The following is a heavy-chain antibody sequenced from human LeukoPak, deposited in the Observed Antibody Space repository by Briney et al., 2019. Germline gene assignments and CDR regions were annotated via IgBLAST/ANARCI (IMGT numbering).Heavy chain of an antibody. CDR1: GGSTSSDY. V-gene: IGHV4-59*08. J-gene: IGHJ2*01. D-gene: IGHD3-16*01. CDR2: VYNSGDT. Sequence: PSETLSLSCTVSGGSTSSDYWSWIRQSPGKGLEWVGYVYNSGDTGKNPSLKSRVTILLDTSKNQCSLKLTSVSAADTAVYYCARLKLGAYFDLWGRGTLVTVSS. CDR3: ARLKLGAYFDL.